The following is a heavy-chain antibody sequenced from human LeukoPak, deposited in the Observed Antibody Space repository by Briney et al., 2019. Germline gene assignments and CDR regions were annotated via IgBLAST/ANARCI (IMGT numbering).Heavy chain of an antibody. Sequence: PGGSLRLSRAASGFTFNNYDMHWVRQATGKGLEWVAAIGTEGDTYYPDSVKGRFTISRENGKTSLFLQMDSLRAGDSAVYYCARSFHCSGGRCYLDFLLWGQGTLVTVSS. CDR1: GFTFNNYD. CDR2: IGTEGDT. CDR3: ARSFHCSGGRCYLDFLL. J-gene: IGHJ1*01. D-gene: IGHD2-15*01. V-gene: IGHV3-13*01.